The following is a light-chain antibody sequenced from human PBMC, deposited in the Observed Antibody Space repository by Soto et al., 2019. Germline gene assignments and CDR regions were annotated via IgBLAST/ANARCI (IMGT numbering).Light chain of an antibody. J-gene: IGKJ2*01. CDR1: QSISSNY. CDR3: HQYSSSPRT. V-gene: IGKV3-20*01. Sequence: EIVLTQSPGTLSLSPGERATLSCRASQSISSNYLAWYQQKPGQAPRLLIYGASNRATGIPDRFSGSESGADFTRTSSRLVPEDFAVYYCHQYSSSPRTFGQGTKLEIK. CDR2: GAS.